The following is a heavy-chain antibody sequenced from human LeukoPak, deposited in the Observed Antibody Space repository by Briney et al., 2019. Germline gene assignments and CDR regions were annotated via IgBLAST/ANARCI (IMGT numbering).Heavy chain of an antibody. CDR2: IDTNTGNP. V-gene: IGHV7-4-1*02. Sequence: GSSETVSCKASGYTFPNHAIIWVRQPPGHGVESMGWIDTNTGNPTYAQAFTGRIVFSLDTSVSTAYLQIRSLKAEDTAVYFCARESGWIQYYYYYYMDVWGKGTTVTVSS. CDR1: GYTFPNHA. CDR3: ARESGWIQYYYYYYMDV. D-gene: IGHD5-18*01. J-gene: IGHJ6*03.